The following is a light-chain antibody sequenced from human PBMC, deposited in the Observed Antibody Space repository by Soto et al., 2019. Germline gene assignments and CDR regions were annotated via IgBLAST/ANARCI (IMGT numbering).Light chain of an antibody. CDR2: GAS. CDR3: QQYGSSPWT. V-gene: IGKV3-20*01. CDR1: QSVSSSY. J-gene: IGKJ1*01. Sequence: EIVLTQSPGTLSLSPGERATLSCRASQSVSSSYLAWYQQKPGQAPRPLIYGASSRAIGIPDRFSGSGSGTDFTLTLSRLEPEDFAVYYCQQYGSSPWTFGQGTMVEIK.